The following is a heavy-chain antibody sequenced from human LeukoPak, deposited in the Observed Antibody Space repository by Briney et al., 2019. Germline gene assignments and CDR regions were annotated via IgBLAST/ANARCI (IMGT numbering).Heavy chain of an antibody. CDR1: GFTFSSYA. CDR3: AKNSGSYVRGYYFDY. Sequence: PGGSLRLSCAASGFTFSSYAMSWVRQAPGKGLEWVSAISGSGGSTYYADSVKGRFTISRDNSKNTLYLQMNSLRAEDAAVYYCAKNSGSYVRGYYFDYWGQGTLVTVSS. CDR2: ISGSGGST. V-gene: IGHV3-23*01. J-gene: IGHJ4*02. D-gene: IGHD1-26*01.